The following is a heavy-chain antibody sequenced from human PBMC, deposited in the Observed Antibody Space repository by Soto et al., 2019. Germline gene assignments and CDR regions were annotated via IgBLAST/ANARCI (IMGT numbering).Heavy chain of an antibody. CDR1: GGSISSGDYY. Sequence: LSLTCTVSGGSISSGDYYWSWIRQPPGKGLEWIGYIYYSGSTYYNPSLKSRVTISVDTSKNQFSLKLSSVTAADTAVYYCARGYCSGGSCYRWDWFDPWGQGXLVTVSS. V-gene: IGHV4-30-4*01. CDR3: ARGYCSGGSCYRWDWFDP. D-gene: IGHD2-15*01. CDR2: IYYSGST. J-gene: IGHJ5*02.